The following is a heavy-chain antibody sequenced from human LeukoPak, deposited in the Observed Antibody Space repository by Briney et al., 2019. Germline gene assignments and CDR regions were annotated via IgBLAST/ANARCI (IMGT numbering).Heavy chain of an antibody. Sequence: GGSLRLSCAASGFTFSSYSMNWVRQAPGKGLEWVSSISSSSSNIYYADSVKGRFTISRDNAKNSLYLQMNSLRVEDTAVYYCARADSKLRLGYYDFWSGPHYYFDYWGQGTLVTVSS. CDR2: ISSSSSNI. V-gene: IGHV3-21*01. CDR1: GFTFSSYS. D-gene: IGHD3-3*01. CDR3: ARADSKLRLGYYDFWSGPHYYFDY. J-gene: IGHJ4*02.